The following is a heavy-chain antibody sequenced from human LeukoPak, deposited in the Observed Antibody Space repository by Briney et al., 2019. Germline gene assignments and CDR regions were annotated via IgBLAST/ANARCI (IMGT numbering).Heavy chain of an antibody. CDR1: GYTFTSYG. Sequence: GASVKDSCKASGYTFTSYGISWVRQAPGQGLEWMGWISAYNGNTNYAQKLQGRVTMTTDTSTSTAYMELRSLRSDDTAVYYCARDLRYSSGWYCFDYWGQGTLVTVSS. J-gene: IGHJ4*02. CDR3: ARDLRYSSGWYCFDY. D-gene: IGHD6-19*01. CDR2: ISAYNGNT. V-gene: IGHV1-18*01.